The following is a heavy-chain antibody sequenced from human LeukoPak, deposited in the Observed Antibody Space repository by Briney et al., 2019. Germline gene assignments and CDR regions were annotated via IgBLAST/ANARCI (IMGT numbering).Heavy chain of an antibody. CDR1: GFTFSDYS. CDR3: AKDLHAFYDSSGYFDY. CDR2: ISGNGGST. Sequence: GGSLRLSCAVSGFTFSDYSMNWVRQAPGKGLQWVSAISGNGGSTYYADSVKGRFTISRDNSKNTLYLQMNSLRAEDTAVYYCAKDLHAFYDSSGYFDYWGQGTLVTVSS. V-gene: IGHV3-23*01. D-gene: IGHD3-22*01. J-gene: IGHJ4*02.